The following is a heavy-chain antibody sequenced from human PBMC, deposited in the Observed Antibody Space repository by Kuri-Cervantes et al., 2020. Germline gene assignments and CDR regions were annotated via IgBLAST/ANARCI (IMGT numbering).Heavy chain of an antibody. D-gene: IGHD2-2*01. J-gene: IGHJ3*02. CDR2: ISSSGSTI. Sequence: GGSLRLSCAASGFTFSSYEMNWVRQAPGKGLEWVSYISSSGSTIYYADSVKGRFTISRDNAKNSLYLQMNSLRAEDTAVYYCARDTNVVPATSDAFDIWGQGTMVTVSS. V-gene: IGHV3-48*03. CDR1: GFTFSSYE. CDR3: ARDTNVVPATSDAFDI.